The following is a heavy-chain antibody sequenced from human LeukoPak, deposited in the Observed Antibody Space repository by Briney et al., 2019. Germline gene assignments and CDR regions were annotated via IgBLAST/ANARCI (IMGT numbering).Heavy chain of an antibody. Sequence: GESLKISYKGSGYSFTSYWICLVRQIPGKGLEWMGIIYPGDSDTRYNPSFQGQVTISVDKSTSTAYLQWSSLTATDTAMYYCARRGRDGYNPFEYWGKGTLVTVSS. J-gene: IGHJ4*02. D-gene: IGHD5-24*01. V-gene: IGHV5-51*01. CDR1: GYSFTSYW. CDR3: ARRGRDGYNPFEY. CDR2: IYPGDSDT.